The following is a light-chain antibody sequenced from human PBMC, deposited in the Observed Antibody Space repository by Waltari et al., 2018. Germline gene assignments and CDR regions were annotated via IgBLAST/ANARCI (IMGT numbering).Light chain of an antibody. J-gene: IGLJ2*01. V-gene: IGLV2-14*01. CDR2: EVS. CDR1: SSDVGGSNY. Sequence: QSALTQPASVSGSPGQSLTISCAGTSSDVGGSNYVSWYQQHPDKAPQLVIYEVSHRPPGFSIRFSGSKSGNTASLTISGLRAEDEADYYCSSYTSSSTLVFGGGTKVTVL. CDR3: SSYTSSSTLV.